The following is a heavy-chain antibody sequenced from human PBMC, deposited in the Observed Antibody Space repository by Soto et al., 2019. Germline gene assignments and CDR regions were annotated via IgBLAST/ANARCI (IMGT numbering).Heavy chain of an antibody. CDR3: ARETYYYDSSGSSAFDY. J-gene: IGHJ4*02. CDR1: GYSISSGYY. D-gene: IGHD3-22*01. Sequence: SETLSLTCAVSGYSISSGYYWGWIRQPPGKGLEWIGSIYHSGSTYYNPSLKSRVTISVDTSKNQFSLKLSSVTAADTAVYYCARETYYYDSSGSSAFDYWGQGTLVTVSS. V-gene: IGHV4-38-2*02. CDR2: IYHSGST.